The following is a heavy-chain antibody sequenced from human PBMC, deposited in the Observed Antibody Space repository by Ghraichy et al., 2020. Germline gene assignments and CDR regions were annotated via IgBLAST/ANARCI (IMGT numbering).Heavy chain of an antibody. J-gene: IGHJ4*02. D-gene: IGHD1-26*01. CDR1: GGSFSSYY. CDR3: ARAAASASRYFDY. CDR2: IYPSGTP. V-gene: IGHV4-4*07. Sequence: SETLSLTCTVSGGSFSSYYWSWIRQPAGKGLEWIGRIYPSGTPNYNPSLRSRLTMSVDTSKNQFSLNVRSVTAADTAVYYCARAAASASRYFDYWGQGTLVTVSS.